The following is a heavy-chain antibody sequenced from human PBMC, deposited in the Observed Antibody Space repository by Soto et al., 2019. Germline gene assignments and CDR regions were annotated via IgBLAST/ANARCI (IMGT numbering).Heavy chain of an antibody. V-gene: IGHV1-18*01. CDR2: ISAYNGNT. J-gene: IGHJ5*02. D-gene: IGHD2-2*01. CDR1: GYTFTSYG. CDR3: ARVTVVVVPAAITWFDP. Sequence: ASVKVYCKASGYTFTSYGISRMQQDPGQGLEWMGWISAYNGNTNYAQKLQGRVTMTTDTSTSTAYMELRSLRSDDTAVYYCARVTVVVVPAAITWFDPWGQGTLVTVSS.